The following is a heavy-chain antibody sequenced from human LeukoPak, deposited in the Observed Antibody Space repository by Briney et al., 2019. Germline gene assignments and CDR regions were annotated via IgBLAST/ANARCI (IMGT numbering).Heavy chain of an antibody. CDR3: ARLVEMATPDY. D-gene: IGHD5-24*01. CDR2: IYPGDSDT. V-gene: IGHV5-51*01. Sequence: GESLKISCKGSGYSFTDYWIGWVRQMPGNGLEWMGIIYPGDSDTRYSPSFEGQVTISADKSITTAFLQWSSLRASDTAMYYCARLVEMATPDYWGQGTLVTVSS. CDR1: GYSFTDYW. J-gene: IGHJ4*02.